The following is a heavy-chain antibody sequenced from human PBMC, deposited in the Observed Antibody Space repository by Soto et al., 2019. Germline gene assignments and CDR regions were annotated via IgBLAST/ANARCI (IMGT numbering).Heavy chain of an antibody. Sequence: EVQLVESGGGLVQPGRSLRLSCTASGFTFGDYAMRWVRQAPGKELEWVGFIRSKAYGGTTEYAASVKGRFTISRDDSKSIAYLQMNSLKTEDTAVYYCTSMNGDYDLNWFDPWGQGTLVTVSS. J-gene: IGHJ5*02. D-gene: IGHD4-17*01. CDR1: GFTFGDYA. CDR2: IRSKAYGGTT. CDR3: TSMNGDYDLNWFDP. V-gene: IGHV3-49*04.